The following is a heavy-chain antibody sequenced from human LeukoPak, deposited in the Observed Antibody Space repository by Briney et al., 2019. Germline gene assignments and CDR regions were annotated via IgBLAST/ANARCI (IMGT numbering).Heavy chain of an antibody. CDR2: INNDGSST. Sequence: GGSLGLSCAASGFTFSSYWMYWVRQAPGKGLVWVSRINNDGSSTSYADSVKGRFTISRDNAKNTLYLQMNSLRAEDTAVYYCARAGCGSTNCYSFDYWGQGTLVTVSS. CDR1: GFTFSSYW. CDR3: ARAGCGSTNCYSFDY. V-gene: IGHV3-74*01. D-gene: IGHD2-2*01. J-gene: IGHJ4*02.